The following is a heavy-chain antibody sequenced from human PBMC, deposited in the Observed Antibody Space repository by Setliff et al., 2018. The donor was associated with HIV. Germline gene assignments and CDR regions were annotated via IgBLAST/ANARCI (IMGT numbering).Heavy chain of an antibody. D-gene: IGHD1-26*01. Sequence: PGGSLRLSCAASGFTFSSYSMNWVRQPPGEGLEWIGEINHSGSTHYNPSLKSRFTISVDTSKNQFSLKLSSVTAADTAVYYCARHYQHSWVGVDYYFMDVWGKGTTVTVSS. J-gene: IGHJ6*03. CDR2: INHSGST. V-gene: IGHV4-34*01. CDR3: ARHYQHSWVGVDYYFMDV. CDR1: GFTFSSYS.